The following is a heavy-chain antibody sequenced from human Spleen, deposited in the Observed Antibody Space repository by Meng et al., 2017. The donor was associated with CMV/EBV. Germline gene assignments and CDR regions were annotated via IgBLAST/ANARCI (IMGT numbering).Heavy chain of an antibody. V-gene: IGHV5-51*01. CDR2: IYPGDSDT. J-gene: IGHJ6*02. CDR1: GYSLTDYW. D-gene: IGHD3-22*01. CDR3: ARHQAYYDSSGLPYGMDV. Sequence: GESLKISCKGSGYSLTDYWIGWVRQMPGKGLEWMGIIYPGDSDTRYSPSFQDQVTISADNSIPTAYLQASSLKALDTAIDYCARHQAYYDSSGLPYGMDVWGQGTTVTVSS.